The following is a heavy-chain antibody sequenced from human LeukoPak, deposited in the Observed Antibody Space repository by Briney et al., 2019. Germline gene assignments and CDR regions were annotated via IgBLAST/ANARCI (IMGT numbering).Heavy chain of an antibody. CDR3: ARDGSYYDYVWGSYRYTPEGFDY. D-gene: IGHD3-16*02. CDR2: IWYDGSNK. J-gene: IGHJ4*02. CDR1: GFTFSSYG. V-gene: IGHV3-33*01. Sequence: PGGSLRPSCAASGFTFSSYGMHWVRQAPGKGLEWVAVIWYDGSNKYYADSVKGRFTISRDNSKNTLYLQMNSLRAEDTAVYYCARDGSYYDYVWGSYRYTPEGFDYWGQGTLVTVSS.